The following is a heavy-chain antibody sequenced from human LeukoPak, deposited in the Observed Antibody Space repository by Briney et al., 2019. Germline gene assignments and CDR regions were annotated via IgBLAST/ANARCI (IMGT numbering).Heavy chain of an antibody. CDR1: GGSISGYY. CDR3: ARAGWNDWVLNY. CDR2: VSYSGNT. Sequence: SETLSLTCTVSGGSISGYYWTWIRQPPGKGLEWIGYVSYSGNTNYNPSLKSRVTISVHTSKKQLSLRLSSVTAADTAVYYCARAGWNDWVLNYWGQGTLVTVSS. V-gene: IGHV4-59*01. D-gene: IGHD1-1*01. J-gene: IGHJ4*02.